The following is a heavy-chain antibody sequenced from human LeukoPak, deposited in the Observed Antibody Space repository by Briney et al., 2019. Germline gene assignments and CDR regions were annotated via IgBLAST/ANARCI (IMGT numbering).Heavy chain of an antibody. CDR1: GFTFDDYA. J-gene: IGHJ4*02. CDR2: ISWNSGSI. CDR3: AKDTDGATAGTTWGH. Sequence: GGSLRLSCAASGFTFDDYAMHWVRQAPGKGLEWVSGISWNSGSIGYADSVKGRFTISRDNAKNSLYLQMNSLRAEDTALYYCAKDTDGATAGTTWGHWGQGTLVTVSS. D-gene: IGHD6-13*01. V-gene: IGHV3-9*01.